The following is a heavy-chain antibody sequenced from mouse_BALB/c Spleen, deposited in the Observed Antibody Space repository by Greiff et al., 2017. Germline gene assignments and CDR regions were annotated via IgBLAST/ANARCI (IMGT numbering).Heavy chain of an antibody. CDR3: ASTTDGHWGFAY. J-gene: IGHJ3*01. D-gene: IGHD1-1*01. Sequence: VKLMESGPGLVAPSQSLSITCTVSGFSLTSYGVHWVRQPPGKGLEWLGVIWAGGSTNYNSALMSRLSISKDNSKSQVFLKMNSLQTDDTAMYYCASTTDGHWGFAYWGQGTLVTVSA. CDR2: IWAGGST. CDR1: GFSLTSYG. V-gene: IGHV2-9*02.